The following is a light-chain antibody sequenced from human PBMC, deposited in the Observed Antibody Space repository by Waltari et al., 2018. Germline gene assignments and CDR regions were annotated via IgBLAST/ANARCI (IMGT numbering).Light chain of an antibody. V-gene: IGLV2-23*02. J-gene: IGLJ2*01. CDR3: CSYAGSATLV. CDR1: SSDVGSYTL. CDR2: EVS. Sequence: QSALTQPASVSGSPGQSITISCPGTSSDVGSYTLFSWYQQHPGKAPQVMIYEVSKRPSGVSNRFSGSKSGNTASLTISGLQAEDEADYYCCSYAGSATLVFGGGTKLTVL.